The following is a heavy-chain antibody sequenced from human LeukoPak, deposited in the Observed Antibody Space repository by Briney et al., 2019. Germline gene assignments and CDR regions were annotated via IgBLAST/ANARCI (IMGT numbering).Heavy chain of an antibody. V-gene: IGHV3-23*01. Sequence: GGSLRLSCAASGFTFSNFALSWVRQAPGKGLEWVSAISGRGRGGSTNYADSVKGRFTISRDNSKNTLYLQMNSLRAEDTAVYYCAKGPRSQMGDGSYYYYYYMDVWGKGTTVTVSS. CDR2: ISGRGRGGST. J-gene: IGHJ6*03. D-gene: IGHD1-26*01. CDR1: GFTFSNFA. CDR3: AKGPRSQMGDGSYYYYYYMDV.